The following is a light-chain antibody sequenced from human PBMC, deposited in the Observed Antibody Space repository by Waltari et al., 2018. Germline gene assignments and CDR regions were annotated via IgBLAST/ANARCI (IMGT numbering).Light chain of an antibody. CDR3: FSAADNNWV. Sequence: SYELTQPSSVSVSPGQTAKILCSGDILAKTYARWFQQKPGQAPPLLLYDDSERPSEIPGRFSGSSSGTTVTLTITGAHVDDEADYYCFSAADNNWVFGGGTKLTVL. J-gene: IGLJ3*02. CDR2: DDS. CDR1: ILAKTY. V-gene: IGLV3-27*01.